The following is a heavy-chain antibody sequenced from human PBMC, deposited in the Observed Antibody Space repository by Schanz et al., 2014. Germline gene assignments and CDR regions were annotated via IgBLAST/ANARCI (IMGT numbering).Heavy chain of an antibody. CDR1: GFSFSTYG. CDR2: ISSSSMYI. CDR3: VRDFPYVSGSYYKGFGY. D-gene: IGHD3-10*01. J-gene: IGHJ4*02. Sequence: EVRLVESGGGLVKPGGSLRLSCAASGFSFSTYGMTWVRQAPGKGLEWVSSISSSSMYIYQADSMRGRFAISRDNAKNSLDLQVNNLSAEDTAVYYCVRDFPYVSGSYYKGFGYWGQGTLVTVSS. V-gene: IGHV3-21*01.